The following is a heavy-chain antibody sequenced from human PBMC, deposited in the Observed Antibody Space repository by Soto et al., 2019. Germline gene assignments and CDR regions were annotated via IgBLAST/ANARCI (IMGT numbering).Heavy chain of an antibody. V-gene: IGHV4-34*01. J-gene: IGHJ4*02. D-gene: IGHD3-10*01. CDR2: INHSGST. CDR1: GGSFSGYY. Sequence: SETVSLTCAVYGGSFSGYYWSWIRQPPGKGLEWIGEINHSGSTNYNPSLKSRVTISVDTSKNQFSLKLSSVTAADTAVYYCARVGGGGRYGSGRPQDTFDYWGPGTLLTVSS. CDR3: ARVGGGGRYGSGRPQDTFDY.